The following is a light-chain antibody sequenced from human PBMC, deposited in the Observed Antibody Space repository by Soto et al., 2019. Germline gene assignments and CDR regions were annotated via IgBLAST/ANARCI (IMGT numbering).Light chain of an antibody. J-gene: IGKJ1*01. CDR2: DAS. V-gene: IGKV1-5*01. CDR3: QQYNSYPWT. Sequence: DIQMTQSPSTLSASVGDRVTITCRASQSISSWLDWYQQKPGKAPKLLIYDASSLESGVPSRFSGSGSGTEFTLTISSLQPDDFAAYYCQQYNSYPWTFGQGTKVDIK. CDR1: QSISSW.